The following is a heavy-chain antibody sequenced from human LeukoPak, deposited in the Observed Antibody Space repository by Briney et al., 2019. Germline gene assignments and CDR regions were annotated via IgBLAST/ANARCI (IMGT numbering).Heavy chain of an antibody. CDR1: GFTFDDYA. V-gene: IGHV3-9*01. J-gene: IGHJ4*02. Sequence: PGGSLRLSCAASGFTFDDYAMHWVRQAPGKGLEWVSGISWNSGSIGYADSVKGRFTISRDNAKNSLYLQMNSLRAEDTALYYCAKGVDSSSWYVSFDYWGQGTLVTVSS. CDR2: ISWNSGSI. D-gene: IGHD6-13*01. CDR3: AKGVDSSSWYVSFDY.